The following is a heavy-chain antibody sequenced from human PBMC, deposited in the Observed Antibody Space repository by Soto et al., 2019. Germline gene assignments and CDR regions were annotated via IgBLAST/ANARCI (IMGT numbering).Heavy chain of an antibody. V-gene: IGHV3-48*03. CDR2: ISSSGRTI. J-gene: IGHJ2*01. Sequence: GGSLRLSCVVSGFTSSSYELNWVRQAPGKGLEWISYISSSGRTIYYADSVKGRFTISRDDARESVHLQMNSLRTEDTAVYYCARGHYYSHFDLWGRGSLVTVSS. CDR3: ARGHYYSHFDL. D-gene: IGHD3-10*01. CDR1: GFTSSSYE.